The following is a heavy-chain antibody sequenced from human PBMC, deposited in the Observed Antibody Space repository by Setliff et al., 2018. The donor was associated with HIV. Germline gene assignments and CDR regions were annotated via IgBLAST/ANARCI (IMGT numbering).Heavy chain of an antibody. V-gene: IGHV4-4*07. CDR3: ARVFPPTRGAPFGIPPGALDI. CDR2: IYTSGSI. Sequence: PSETLSLTCSVSGGSMSSYYWSWIRQTASKGLEWIGRIYTSGSIIYNPSFRSRVTMSVDTSKNQFSLKLSSVTAADTAVYYCARVFPPTRGAPFGIPPGALDIWGQGTMVTVSS. CDR1: GGSMSSYY. J-gene: IGHJ3*02. D-gene: IGHD2-21*01.